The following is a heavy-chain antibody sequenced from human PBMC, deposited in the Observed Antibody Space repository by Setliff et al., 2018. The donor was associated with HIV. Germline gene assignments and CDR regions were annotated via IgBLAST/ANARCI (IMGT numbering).Heavy chain of an antibody. J-gene: IGHJ4*02. CDR3: ANYGDY. Sequence: PGGSLRLSCEASGFSFSSYDMHWVRQAPGKGLEWVTFIRYDGSNKYYADSVKGRFTISRDNSKNTLYLQMSSLIAEDTALYYCANYGDYWGQGTLVTVSS. D-gene: IGHD4-17*01. CDR1: GFSFSSYD. CDR2: IRYDGSNK. V-gene: IGHV3-30*02.